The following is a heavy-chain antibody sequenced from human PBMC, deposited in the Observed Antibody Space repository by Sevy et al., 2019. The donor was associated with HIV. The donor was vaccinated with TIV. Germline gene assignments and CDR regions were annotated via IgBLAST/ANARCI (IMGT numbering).Heavy chain of an antibody. V-gene: IGHV4-61*03. CDR2: ISDSGST. J-gene: IGHJ4*02. Sequence: SETLSLTCTVSGDSVNSGRYYWSWIRQPPGKGLEWIGYISDSGSTSYNPSLKSRVTISLDTSKNHFSLKVRSVTAAETAVYYCARGLFEYWGQGTLVTVSS. CDR1: GDSVNSGRYY. CDR3: ARGLFEY.